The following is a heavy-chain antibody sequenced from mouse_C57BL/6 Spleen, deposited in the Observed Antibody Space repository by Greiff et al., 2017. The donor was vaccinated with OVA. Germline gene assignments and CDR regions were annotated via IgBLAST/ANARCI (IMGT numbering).Heavy chain of an antibody. J-gene: IGHJ4*01. V-gene: IGHV1-80*01. CDR2: IYPGDGDT. CDR1: GYAFSSYW. Sequence: VQLQQSGAELVKPGASVKISCKASGYAFSSYWMNWVKQRPGKGLEWIGQIYPGDGDTNYNGKFKGKATLTADKSSSTAYMQLSSLTSEDSAVYFCARRGSSYGAMDYWGQGTSVTVSS. D-gene: IGHD1-1*01. CDR3: ARRGSSYGAMDY.